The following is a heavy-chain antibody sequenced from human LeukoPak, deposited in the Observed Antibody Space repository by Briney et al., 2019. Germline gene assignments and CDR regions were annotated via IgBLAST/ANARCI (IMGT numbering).Heavy chain of an antibody. V-gene: IGHV4-4*08. CDR3: ARDYPGYDFWSGYYITPPLDY. CDR2: IYYSGST. Sequence: SETLSLTCTVSGGSISSYYWSWIRQPPGKGLEWIGYIYYSGSTNYNPSLKSRVTISVDTSKNQFSLKLSSVTAADTAVYYCARDYPGYDFWSGYYITPPLDYWGQGTLVTVSS. D-gene: IGHD3-3*01. J-gene: IGHJ4*02. CDR1: GGSISSYY.